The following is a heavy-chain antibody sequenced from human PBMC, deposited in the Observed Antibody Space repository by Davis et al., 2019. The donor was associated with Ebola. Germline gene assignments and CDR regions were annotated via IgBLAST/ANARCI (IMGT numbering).Heavy chain of an antibody. J-gene: IGHJ4*02. V-gene: IGHV3-9*01. D-gene: IGHD5-18*01. CDR2: ISWNSDSI. Sequence: SLKISCAGSGFAFGDYAMHWVRQAPGKGLEWVSGISWNSDSIVYADSVKGRFTISRDNAKNSLYLQMNSLRAEDTAIYYCAKNRRGYSQPIDYWGQGALVSVSS. CDR3: AKNRRGYSQPIDY. CDR1: GFAFGDYA.